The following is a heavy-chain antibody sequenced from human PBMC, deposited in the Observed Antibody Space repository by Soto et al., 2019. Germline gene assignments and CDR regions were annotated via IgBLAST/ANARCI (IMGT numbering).Heavy chain of an antibody. CDR3: ARDVGIDRDSSGVRETDY. D-gene: IGHD1-26*01. V-gene: IGHV1-46*01. Sequence: QVQLVQSGAEVKKPGASVKVSCKASGYTFTSYYINWVRQAPGQGLEWVGMIHPSGGYTPHVQKFQGRIAMTGDTSTSTVYMELSSLTSEDTAVYYCARDVGIDRDSSGVRETDYWGQGTLVTVSS. J-gene: IGHJ4*02. CDR2: IHPSGGYT. CDR1: GYTFTSYY.